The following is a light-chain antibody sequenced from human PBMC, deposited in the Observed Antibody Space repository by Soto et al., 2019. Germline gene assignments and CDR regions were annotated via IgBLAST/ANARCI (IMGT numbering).Light chain of an antibody. V-gene: IGKV3-20*01. J-gene: IGKJ4*01. Sequence: EIVLTQSPGTLSLSPGEGATLSCRASQSVSSSFLAWYQQKPGQAPRLLIYGASSRAAGIPDRFSGSGSGTDFTLTISSLEPEDFAVYYCQQYGSSPRTFGGGAKVEIK. CDR1: QSVSSSF. CDR3: QQYGSSPRT. CDR2: GAS.